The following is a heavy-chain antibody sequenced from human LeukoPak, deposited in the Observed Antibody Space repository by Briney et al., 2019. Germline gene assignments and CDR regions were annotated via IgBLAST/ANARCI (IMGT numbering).Heavy chain of an antibody. CDR1: GGSFSGYY. D-gene: IGHD3-9*01. Sequence: SETLSLTCAVYGGSFSGYYWSWIRQPPGKGLEWIGEINHSGSTNYTPSLKSRVTISVDTSKNQFSLKLSSVTAADTAVYYCASTKPLIFYYFDYWGQGTLVTVSS. J-gene: IGHJ4*02. CDR3: ASTKPLIFYYFDY. CDR2: INHSGST. V-gene: IGHV4-34*01.